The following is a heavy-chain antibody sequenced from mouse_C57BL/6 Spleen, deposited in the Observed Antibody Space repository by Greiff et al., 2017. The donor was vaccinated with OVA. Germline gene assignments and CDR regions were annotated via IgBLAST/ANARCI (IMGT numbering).Heavy chain of an antibody. CDR1: GFSFNTYA. CDR3: VRHEGSSGPWFAY. D-gene: IGHD3-2*02. V-gene: IGHV10-1*01. Sequence: DVMLVESGGGLVQPKGSLKLSCAASGFSFNTYAMNWVRQAPGKGLEWVARIRSKSNNYATYYADSVKDRFTISRDDSESMLYLQMNNLKTEDTAMYYCVRHEGSSGPWFAYWGQGTLVTVSA. CDR2: IRSKSNNYAT. J-gene: IGHJ3*01.